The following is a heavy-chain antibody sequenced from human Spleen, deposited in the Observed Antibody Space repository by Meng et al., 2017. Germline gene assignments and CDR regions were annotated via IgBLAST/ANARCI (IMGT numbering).Heavy chain of an antibody. Sequence: ASVKVSCKPSGYNFPDYYIHWVRQAPGQGLEWMGRIDPKNGDTHYAQKFQGRVTMTGDTSISTAYMELSGLRSDDTAMYYCARDEDISAAGYLLGDFWGQGTLVT. J-gene: IGHJ4*02. CDR2: IDPKNGDT. CDR1: GYNFPDYY. D-gene: IGHD6-13*01. V-gene: IGHV1-2*06. CDR3: ARDEDISAAGYLLGDF.